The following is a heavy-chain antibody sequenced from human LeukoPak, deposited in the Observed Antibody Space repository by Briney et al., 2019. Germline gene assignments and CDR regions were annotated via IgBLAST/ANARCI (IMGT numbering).Heavy chain of an antibody. J-gene: IGHJ4*02. D-gene: IGHD1-26*01. CDR2: ISSSGGTT. V-gene: IGHV3-64D*09. Sequence: PGGSLRLSCSASGFTFSSYSMHWVRQAPGKGLEYVSAISSSGGTTYYADSVKGSFTISRDNSKSTLYLQMSRLRTEDTAVYYCVKNSGSYYHFDYWGQGTLVTVSS. CDR3: VKNSGSYYHFDY. CDR1: GFTFSSYS.